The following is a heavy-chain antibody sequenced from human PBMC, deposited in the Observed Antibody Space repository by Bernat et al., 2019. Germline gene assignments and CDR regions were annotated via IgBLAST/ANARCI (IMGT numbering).Heavy chain of an antibody. D-gene: IGHD3-10*01. CDR2: ISSSSSPI. CDR3: TRDDGRVRGVIGLDY. CDR1: GFSFRSYS. V-gene: IGHV3-48*01. J-gene: IGHJ4*02. Sequence: EVQLVESGGGLVQPGGSLRLSCAASGFSFRSYSMNWVRQAPGKGLEWISYISSSSSPIYYADSVKGRFTISRDNAKNSLYLQMNSLRGEDTAVYYCTRDDGRVRGVIGLDYWGQGALVTVSS.